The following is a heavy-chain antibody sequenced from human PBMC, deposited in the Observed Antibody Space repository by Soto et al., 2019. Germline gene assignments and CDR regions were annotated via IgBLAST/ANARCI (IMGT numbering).Heavy chain of an antibody. J-gene: IGHJ4*02. CDR3: ARGPKGYSSGWSPRDPFDY. Sequence: PGGSLRLSCAASGFTFSSYWMHWVRQAPGKGLVWVSRINSDGSSTSYADSVKGRFTISRDNAKNTLYLQMNSLRAEDTAVYYCARGPKGYSSGWSPRDPFDYWGQGTLVTVSS. V-gene: IGHV3-74*01. CDR1: GFTFSSYW. CDR2: INSDGSST. D-gene: IGHD6-19*01.